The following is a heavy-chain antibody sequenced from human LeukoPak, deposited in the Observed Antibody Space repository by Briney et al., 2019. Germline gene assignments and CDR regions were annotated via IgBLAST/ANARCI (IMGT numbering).Heavy chain of an antibody. J-gene: IGHJ4*02. V-gene: IGHV1-2*02. CDR3: ARGVIGDSLDY. CDR2: INPNSGGT. D-gene: IGHD4-17*01. CDR1: GYTFTSYG. Sequence: GASVKVSCKASGYTFTSYGISWVRQAPGQGLEWMGWINPNSGGTNYAQKFQGRVTMTRDTSISTAYMELSRLRSDDTAVYYCARGVIGDSLDYWGQGTLVTVSS.